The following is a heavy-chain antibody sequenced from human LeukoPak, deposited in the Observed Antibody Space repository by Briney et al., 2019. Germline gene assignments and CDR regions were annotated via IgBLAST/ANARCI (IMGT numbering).Heavy chain of an antibody. V-gene: IGHV1-69*01. CDR1: GGTFNNYA. J-gene: IGHJ5*01. CDR2: IIPLIGTP. Sequence: SVKVSCKASGGTFNNYAISWVRPAPGLGLQWMGGIIPLIGTPNYAQKFQGRVTITAEESTNTVYMELSSLRSEDTAVYYCARDSDVAPFDSWGQGTLVTVSS. CDR3: ARDSDVAPFDS.